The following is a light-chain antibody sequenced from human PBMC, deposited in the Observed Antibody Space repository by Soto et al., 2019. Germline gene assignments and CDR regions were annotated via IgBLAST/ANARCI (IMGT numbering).Light chain of an antibody. V-gene: IGLV2-11*01. CDR2: DVS. Sequence: QSALTQPRSVSGSPGQSVTISCTGTSSDVGGYNYVSWYQQHLGKAPKLMIYDVSERPSGVPDRFSGSKSGNTASLTISGLQAEDEADYYCYSYAGSYTLVFGGGTKVTVL. CDR1: SSDVGGYNY. CDR3: YSYAGSYTLV. J-gene: IGLJ3*02.